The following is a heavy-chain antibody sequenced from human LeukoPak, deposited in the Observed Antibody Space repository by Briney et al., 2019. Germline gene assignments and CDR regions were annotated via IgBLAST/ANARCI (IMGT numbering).Heavy chain of an antibody. D-gene: IGHD6-13*01. CDR2: IYPGDSDT. J-gene: IGHJ6*02. Sequence: GESLKISCKGSGYSFTSYWIGWVRQMPGKGLEWMGIIYPGDSDTRYSTSFQGQVTISADKSISTAYLQWSSLKASDTAMYYCARHSLAAAGTYYYYYGMDVWGQGTTVTVSS. V-gene: IGHV5-51*01. CDR3: ARHSLAAAGTYYYYYGMDV. CDR1: GYSFTSYW.